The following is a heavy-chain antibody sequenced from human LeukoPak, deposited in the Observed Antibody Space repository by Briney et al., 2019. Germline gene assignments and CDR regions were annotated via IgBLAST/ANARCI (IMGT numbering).Heavy chain of an antibody. Sequence: PSETLSLTCTVSGGSISSGSYYWSWIRQPAGKGLEWIGRIYTRGTSNYNPSLKSRVTILADTSKNQFSLKLSSVTAADTAVYYCARRKNRQLWLLDYWGQGTLVTVSS. J-gene: IGHJ4*02. CDR1: GGSISSGSYY. D-gene: IGHD5-18*01. V-gene: IGHV4-61*02. CDR2: IYTRGTS. CDR3: ARRKNRQLWLLDY.